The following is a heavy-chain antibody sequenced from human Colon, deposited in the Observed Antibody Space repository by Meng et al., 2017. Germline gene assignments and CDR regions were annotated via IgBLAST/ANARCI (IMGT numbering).Heavy chain of an antibody. CDR2: ISSDGSTI. CDR3: ATRVVVTATRAFDI. D-gene: IGHD2-15*01. CDR1: RFTFSNYE. J-gene: IGHJ3*02. Sequence: GESLKISCAASRFTFSNYEMNWVRQAPGKGLEWISYISSDGSTIYYADSVKGRFTISRDNAKNSLYLQVNSLRVEDTAVYYCATRVVVTATRAFDIWGQGTMVTVSS. V-gene: IGHV3-48*03.